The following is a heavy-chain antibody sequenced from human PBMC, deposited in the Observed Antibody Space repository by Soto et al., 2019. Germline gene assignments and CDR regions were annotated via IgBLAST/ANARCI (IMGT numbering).Heavy chain of an antibody. CDR3: AKDLGMIVVVPRPDY. J-gene: IGHJ4*02. CDR1: GFTFSSYG. CDR2: ISYDGSNK. D-gene: IGHD3-22*01. Sequence: GGSLRLSCAASGFTFSSYGMRWVRQAPGKGLEWVAVISYDGSNKYYADSVKGRFTISRDNSKNTLYLQMNSLRAEDTAVYYCAKDLGMIVVVPRPDYWGQGTLVTVSS. V-gene: IGHV3-30*18.